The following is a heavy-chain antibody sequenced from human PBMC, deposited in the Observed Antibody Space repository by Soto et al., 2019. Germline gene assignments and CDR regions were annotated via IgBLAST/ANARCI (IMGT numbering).Heavy chain of an antibody. V-gene: IGHV3-30*18. CDR3: AKDRGLSGGNLGTG. J-gene: IGHJ4*02. D-gene: IGHD2-21*02. CDR2: ISYDGSNK. Sequence: QVQLVESGGGVVQPGRSLRLSCAASGFTFSSYGMHWVRQAPGKGLEWVAVISYDGSNKYYADSVKRRFTISRDNSKNTLYLQMNSLRAEDTAVYYCAKDRGLSGGNLGTGWGQGTLVTVSS. CDR1: GFTFSSYG.